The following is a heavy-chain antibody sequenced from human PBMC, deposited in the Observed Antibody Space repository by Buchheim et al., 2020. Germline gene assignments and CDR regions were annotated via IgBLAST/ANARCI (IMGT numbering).Heavy chain of an antibody. CDR3: ARHGNNNFDA. V-gene: IGHV3-7*03. CDR2: INVDGSGK. J-gene: IGHJ4*02. CDR1: GVTFKTEW. D-gene: IGHD4-23*01. Sequence: EVQLVESGGGLVQPGGSLRLSCVASGVTFKTEWMCWARQAPGKGLEWVANINVDGSGKYYVDSVKGRFTVSRDNAKNSLYLQMSSLRAEDTAIYYCARHGNNNFDAWGRGTL.